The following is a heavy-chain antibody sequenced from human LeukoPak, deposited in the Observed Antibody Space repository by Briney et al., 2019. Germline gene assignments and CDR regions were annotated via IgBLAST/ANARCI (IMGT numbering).Heavy chain of an antibody. V-gene: IGHV1-8*01. Sequence: GASVKVSCKASGYTFTRYDINWVRQATGQGLEWMGWMNANSGNTGYAQKFQGRVTMTRNTSISTAYMELSSLRSEDTAVYYCARGFGDYGDYVDYWGQGTLVTVSS. CDR3: ARGFGDYGDYVDY. CDR2: MNANSGNT. D-gene: IGHD4-17*01. CDR1: GYTFTRYD. J-gene: IGHJ4*02.